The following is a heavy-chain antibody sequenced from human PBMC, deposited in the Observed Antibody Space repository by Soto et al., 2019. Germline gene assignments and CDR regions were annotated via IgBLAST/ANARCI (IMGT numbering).Heavy chain of an antibody. CDR3: PQRPRGYSYTFDS. CDR1: GFSLSTRGVG. Sequence: QITLKESGPTLVKPTQTLTLTCTFSGFSLSTRGVGVGWIRQPPGKALEWLALIYWDDDEGYSPSLKSRLTTTKTTSKTQGVLTMTNMDLLNTPTYYCPQRPRGYSYTFDSGGQGTLVTVPS. V-gene: IGHV2-5*02. J-gene: IGHJ4*02. D-gene: IGHD5-18*01. CDR2: IYWDDDE.